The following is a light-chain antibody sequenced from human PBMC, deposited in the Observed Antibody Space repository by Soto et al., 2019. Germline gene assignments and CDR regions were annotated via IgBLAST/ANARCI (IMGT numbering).Light chain of an antibody. V-gene: IGKV3-15*01. CDR2: GSA. J-gene: IGKJ1*01. CDR1: QSVSSD. Sequence: EIVMTQSPATLSVSPGESATLSCRASQSVSSDLAWYQQKPGQAPRLLIYGSATRATGIPYRFSGSGSGKEFTLTISSLQSEDSAVYYCQQYGSSSWTFGKGNKGDIK. CDR3: QQYGSSSWT.